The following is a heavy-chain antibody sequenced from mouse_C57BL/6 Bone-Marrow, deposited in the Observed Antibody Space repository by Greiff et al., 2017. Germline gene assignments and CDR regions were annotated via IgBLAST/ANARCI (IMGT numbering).Heavy chain of an antibody. V-gene: IGHV1-26*01. CDR1: GYTFTDYY. CDR3: GRGKTAQAKDY. J-gene: IGHJ2*01. Sequence: EVQLQQPGAELVKPGASVKISCKASGYTFTDYYMHWVKQSPGQSLEWIGDIHPNNGGTSYNQKFKGKATLTVDKSSSTAYMELRSLTSEDSAGEDCGRGKTAQAKDYWGQGTTLTVSS. CDR2: IHPNNGGT. D-gene: IGHD3-2*02.